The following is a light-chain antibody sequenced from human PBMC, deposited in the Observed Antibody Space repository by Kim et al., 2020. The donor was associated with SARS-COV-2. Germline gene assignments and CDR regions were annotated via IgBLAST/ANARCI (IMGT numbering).Light chain of an antibody. Sequence: SVSPGERATLSCRASQTISSNLAWFQQKSGQSPKLLIYGASTRATGVPARFSGSGSGTEFTLTISSLQSEDFAVYYCQQYNYWPRTFGQGTKLEI. V-gene: IGKV3-15*01. CDR1: QTISSN. CDR3: QQYNYWPRT. J-gene: IGKJ2*01. CDR2: GAS.